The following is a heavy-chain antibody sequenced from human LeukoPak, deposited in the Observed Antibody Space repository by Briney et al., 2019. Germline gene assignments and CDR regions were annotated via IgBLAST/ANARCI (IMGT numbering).Heavy chain of an antibody. CDR2: ISGNNGNT. CDR3: ARDGVADGSWSQFDY. Sequence: EASVRVSCKTSGYTFSTYAISWLRQAPGQGLEWMGWISGNNGNTKYAQKVQDRVTMTTDTSTSTAYMEMRSLISDDTAVYYCARDGVADGSWSQFDYWGQGTLVTVSS. V-gene: IGHV1-18*01. J-gene: IGHJ4*02. CDR1: GYTFSTYA. D-gene: IGHD6-13*01.